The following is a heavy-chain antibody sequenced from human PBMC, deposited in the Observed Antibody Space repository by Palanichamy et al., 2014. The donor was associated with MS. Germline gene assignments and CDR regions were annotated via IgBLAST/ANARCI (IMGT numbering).Heavy chain of an antibody. CDR1: GGSISTHY. D-gene: IGHD2-15*01. J-gene: IGHJ3*02. CDR2: IYYSGGT. Sequence: VQLQESGPRLVKPSETLSLTCTVSGGSISTHYWSWIRQPPGKGLEWIGYIYYSGGTNYHPSLKSRVTISVDTSENQFSLRLSSVTAADTAVYYCARFTSTYSYAFDIWGQGTMVIVSS. CDR3: ARFTSTYSYAFDI. V-gene: IGHV4-59*08.